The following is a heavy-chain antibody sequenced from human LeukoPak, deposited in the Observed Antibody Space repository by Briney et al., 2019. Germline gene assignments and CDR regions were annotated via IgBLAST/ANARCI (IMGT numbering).Heavy chain of an antibody. Sequence: KYGESLKISCKGSGYSFTSYWIGWVRQMPGKGLEWMGIIYPSDSDTRYSPSFQGQVTISADKSISTAYLQWSSLKASDSAMYYCGRRDYGGNSYFDYWGQGTLVTVSS. CDR2: IYPSDSDT. D-gene: IGHD4-23*01. V-gene: IGHV5-51*01. J-gene: IGHJ4*02. CDR3: GRRDYGGNSYFDY. CDR1: GYSFTSYW.